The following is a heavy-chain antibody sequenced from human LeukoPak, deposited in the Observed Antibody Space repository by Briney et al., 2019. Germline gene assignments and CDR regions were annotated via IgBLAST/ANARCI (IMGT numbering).Heavy chain of an antibody. CDR1: GFTFSSYE. V-gene: IGHV3-21*01. CDR3: ARGLIAAYAFDI. CDR2: ISSSTNYI. Sequence: GGSLRLSCAASGFTFSSYEMNWVRQAPGKGLEWVSSISSSTNYIYYADSVKGRFTISRDNAKNSLYLQMNSLRAEDTAVYYCARGLIAAYAFDIWGQGTMVTVSS. D-gene: IGHD6-6*01. J-gene: IGHJ3*02.